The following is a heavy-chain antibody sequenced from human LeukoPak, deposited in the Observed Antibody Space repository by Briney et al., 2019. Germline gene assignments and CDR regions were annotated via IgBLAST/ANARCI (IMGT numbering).Heavy chain of an antibody. V-gene: IGHV4-34*01. CDR2: IYYTGST. D-gene: IGHD6-19*01. CDR3: VRASGWSTSIFDS. CDR1: GGSFGGYY. Sequence: SETLSLTCAVYGGSFGGYYWSWIRQPPGKGLEWIGNIYYTGSTYFNPSLKSRVSISVDTSKNQFSLKLDSVTAADTGVYHCVRASGWSTSIFDSWGQGTLVSVSS. J-gene: IGHJ4*02.